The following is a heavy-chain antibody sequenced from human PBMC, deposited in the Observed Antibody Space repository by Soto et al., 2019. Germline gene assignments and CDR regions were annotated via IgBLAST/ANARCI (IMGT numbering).Heavy chain of an antibody. CDR2: IIPIFGTA. D-gene: IGHD3-10*01. CDR3: ARNYYGSGSYYIDY. Sequence: QVQLVQSGAEVKKPGSSVKVSCKASGGTFSSYAISWVRQAPGQGLEWMGGIIPIFGTADYAQKFQGRVTITADESTSTAYMELSSLTSEDPAVYYCARNYYGSGSYYIDYWGQGTLVTVSS. CDR1: GGTFSSYA. J-gene: IGHJ4*02. V-gene: IGHV1-69*12.